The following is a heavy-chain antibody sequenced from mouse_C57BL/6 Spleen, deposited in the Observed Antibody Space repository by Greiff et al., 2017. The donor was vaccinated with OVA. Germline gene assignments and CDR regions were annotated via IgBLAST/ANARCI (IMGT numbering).Heavy chain of an antibody. J-gene: IGHJ1*03. CDR2: INPGRGGT. Sequence: QVQLQQSGAELVRPGTSVKVSCKASGYAFTNSLIEWVKQRPGQGLEWIGVINPGRGGTNYNEKVKGKATLTAEKSSSTAYMHLSSLTSEDSAVYFCARAGGDWYFDVWGTGTTVTVSS. CDR1: GYAFTNSL. CDR3: ARAGGDWYFDV. V-gene: IGHV1-54*01.